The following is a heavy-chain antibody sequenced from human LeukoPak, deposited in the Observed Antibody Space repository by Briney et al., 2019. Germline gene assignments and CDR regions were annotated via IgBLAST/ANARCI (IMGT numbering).Heavy chain of an antibody. CDR3: ARAEDSSGYYGSYYFYY. Sequence: SETLSLTCTVSGGSISSYYWSWIRQPPGKGLEWIGYIYYSGSTNYNPSLKSRVTISVDTSKNQFSLKLSSVTAADTAVYYCARAEDSSGYYGSYYFYYWGQGTLVTVSS. CDR2: IYYSGST. V-gene: IGHV4-59*08. CDR1: GGSISSYY. D-gene: IGHD3-22*01. J-gene: IGHJ4*02.